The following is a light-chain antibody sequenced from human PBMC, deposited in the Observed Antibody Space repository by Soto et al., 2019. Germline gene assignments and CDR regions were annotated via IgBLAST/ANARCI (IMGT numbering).Light chain of an antibody. CDR3: QSYEMSLNNYV. Sequence: QSALTQPPSVSGAPGQTVTIPCTGSSSNIGAPYDVHWYQHLPGTAPKLLIYGGNNRPSGVPDRFSGSRSGTSASLDITGLQAEDEAAYFCQSYEMSLNNYVFGTGTKVTVL. V-gene: IGLV1-40*01. J-gene: IGLJ1*01. CDR1: SSNIGAPYD. CDR2: GGN.